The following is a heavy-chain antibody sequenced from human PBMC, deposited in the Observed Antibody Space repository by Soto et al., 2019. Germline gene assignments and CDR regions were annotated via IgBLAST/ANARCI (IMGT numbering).Heavy chain of an antibody. Sequence: GASVKVSCKVSGYTLTELSMHWVRQAPGKGLEWMGGFDPEDGETIYAQKFQGRVTMTEDTSTDTAYMELSSLRSEDTAVYYCATFRPGTTGTYNWFDPWGQGTLVTVSS. J-gene: IGHJ5*02. CDR1: GYTLTELS. V-gene: IGHV1-24*01. D-gene: IGHD1-1*01. CDR3: ATFRPGTTGTYNWFDP. CDR2: FDPEDGET.